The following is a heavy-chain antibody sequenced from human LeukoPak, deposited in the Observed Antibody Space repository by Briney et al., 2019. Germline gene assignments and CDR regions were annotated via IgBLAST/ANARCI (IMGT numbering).Heavy chain of an antibody. CDR2: IFYSGGT. V-gene: IGHV4-39*01. Sequence: SETLSLTCTVSGGSISGSSYYWGCIRQPPGTGLEWIGSIFYSGGTYYNPSLKSRVTISVDTSKNQFSLKLSSVTAADTAVYYCARADYGGNSATLDYWGQGTLVTVSS. D-gene: IGHD4-23*01. J-gene: IGHJ4*02. CDR1: GGSISGSSYY. CDR3: ARADYGGNSATLDY.